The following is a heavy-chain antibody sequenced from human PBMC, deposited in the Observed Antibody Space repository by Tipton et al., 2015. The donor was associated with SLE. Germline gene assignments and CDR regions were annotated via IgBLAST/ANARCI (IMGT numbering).Heavy chain of an antibody. D-gene: IGHD5-24*01. CDR2: INPNTGNP. CDR3: ARLRYGSNPDAFDI. V-gene: IGHV7-4-1*02. Sequence: QLVQSGSELKKPGASVKVSCQASGYTLTSSSMNWVRQAPGQGLEWMGWINPNTGNPAYAQGFTRRFVFSVDASVSTAYLQISSLKAEDTAIYYCARLRYGSNPDAFDIWGQGTMVTVSS. J-gene: IGHJ3*02. CDR1: GYTLTSSS.